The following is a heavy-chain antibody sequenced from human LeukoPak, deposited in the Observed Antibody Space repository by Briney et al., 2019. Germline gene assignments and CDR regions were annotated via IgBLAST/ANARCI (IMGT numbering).Heavy chain of an antibody. CDR3: ARVPVSGSWSYYFDY. CDR1: GYVFSNYA. CDR2: IIPIFGTA. Sequence: GASVKVSCKTSGYVFSNYAITWVRQAPGQGLEWMGGIIPIFGTANYAQKFQGRVTITADESTSTAYMELSSLRSEDTAVYYCARVPVSGSWSYYFDYWGQGTLVTVSS. D-gene: IGHD6-13*01. V-gene: IGHV1-69*13. J-gene: IGHJ4*02.